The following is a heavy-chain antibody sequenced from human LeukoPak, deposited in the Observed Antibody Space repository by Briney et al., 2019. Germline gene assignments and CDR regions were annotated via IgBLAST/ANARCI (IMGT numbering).Heavy chain of an antibody. D-gene: IGHD3-9*01. CDR3: TRGSRSVRYFDWLTLDY. Sequence: GRSLRLSCAASRFTFSSYAMHWVRQAPGKGLEWVAVISYDGSNKYYADSVKGRFTISRDNSKNTLYLQMNSLRAEDTAVYYCTRGSRSVRYFDWLTLDYWGQGTLVTVSS. V-gene: IGHV3-30*04. CDR1: RFTFSSYA. J-gene: IGHJ4*02. CDR2: ISYDGSNK.